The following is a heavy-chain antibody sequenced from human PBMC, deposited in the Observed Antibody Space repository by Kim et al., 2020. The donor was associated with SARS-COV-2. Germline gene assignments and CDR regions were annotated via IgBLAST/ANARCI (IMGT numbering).Heavy chain of an antibody. J-gene: IGHJ4*02. V-gene: IGHV3-30*07. Sequence: KGRFTISRDNSKNTLYLQMNSLRAEDTAVYYCARDGMLSELGSGVYYFDYWGQGTLVTVSS. CDR3: ARDGMLSELGSGVYYFDY. D-gene: IGHD7-27*01.